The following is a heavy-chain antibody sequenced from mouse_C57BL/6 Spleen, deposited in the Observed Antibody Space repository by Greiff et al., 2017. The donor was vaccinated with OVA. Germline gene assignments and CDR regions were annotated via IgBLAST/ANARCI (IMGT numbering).Heavy chain of an antibody. CDR1: GFTFSDYG. V-gene: IGHV5-17*01. Sequence: EVKVEESGGGLVKPGGSLKLSCAASGFTFSDYGMHWVRQAPEKGLEWVAYISSGSSTIYYADTVKGRFTISRDNAKNTLFLQMTSLRSEDTAMYYCARPGSTMVTKYYFDYWGQGTTLTVSS. J-gene: IGHJ2*01. CDR3: ARPGSTMVTKYYFDY. D-gene: IGHD2-2*01. CDR2: ISSGSSTI.